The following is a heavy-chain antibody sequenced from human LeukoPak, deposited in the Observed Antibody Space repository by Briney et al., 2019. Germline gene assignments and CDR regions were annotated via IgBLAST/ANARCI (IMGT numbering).Heavy chain of an antibody. CDR3: ARAQTGDY. D-gene: IGHD3-9*01. CDR2: IRYDGNYK. CDR1: GFTFSSYG. J-gene: IGHJ4*02. V-gene: IGHV3-30*02. Sequence: PGGSLRLSCVASGFTFSSYGMHWVRQAPGKGLEWVAFIRYDGNYKFDAESVKGRFTISRDNSKNTVSLQMNSLRVEDTAVYYCARAQTGDYWGQGTLVTVSS.